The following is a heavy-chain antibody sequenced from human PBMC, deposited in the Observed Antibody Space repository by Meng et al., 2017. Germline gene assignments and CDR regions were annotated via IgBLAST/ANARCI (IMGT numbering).Heavy chain of an antibody. CDR1: GLTFSGYA. CDR3: ATGAAAADH. J-gene: IGHJ4*02. CDR2: INSNSDGGTT. D-gene: IGHD6-13*01. V-gene: IGHV3-15*01. Sequence: EVRVVEGGGGVVQPGRSLGLSFASPGLTFSGYAMPWVRQAPGKGLEWVGRINSNSDGGTTDYAAPVKGRFTISRDDSKNTLYLQMNSLITEDTAVYFCATGAAAADHWGQGTLVTVFS.